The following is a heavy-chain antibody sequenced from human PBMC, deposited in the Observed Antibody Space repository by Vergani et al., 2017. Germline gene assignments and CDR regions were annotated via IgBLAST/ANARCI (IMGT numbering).Heavy chain of an antibody. CDR2: IQFDGSNQ. CDR3: AKHFRGWGIDY. Sequence: VQLVESGGGLVQPGGSLRLSCAASGFTLSNYDMQWIRQGPGTGLEFVAFIQFDGSNQYYADSVKGRFTLSRDFSKNTLYLQMNSLRTDETATYYCAKHFRGWGIDYWGQGTQVIVSS. CDR1: GFTLSNYD. V-gene: IGHV3-30*02. J-gene: IGHJ4*02. D-gene: IGHD3-16*01.